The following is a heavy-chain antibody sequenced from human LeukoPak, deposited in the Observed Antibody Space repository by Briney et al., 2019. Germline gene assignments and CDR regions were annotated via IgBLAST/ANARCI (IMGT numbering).Heavy chain of an antibody. CDR3: VRRVPLLDYFDP. D-gene: IGHD4-11*01. CDR1: GGSISSSSYC. J-gene: IGHJ5*02. Sequence: NPSETLSLTCTVSGGSISSSSYCWGWIRQPPERGLEGIGTVCNSGNTYYKPSLKSRVTMSRDASKNQFSLKLTSVTAADTAVYFCVRRVPLLDYFDPWGPGTLVTVSS. CDR2: VCNSGNT. V-gene: IGHV4-39*01.